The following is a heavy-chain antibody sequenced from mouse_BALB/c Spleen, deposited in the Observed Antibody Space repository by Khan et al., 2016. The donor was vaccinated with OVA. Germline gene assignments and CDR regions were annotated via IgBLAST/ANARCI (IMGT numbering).Heavy chain of an antibody. Sequence: QVQLKQSGAELLRPGTSVKMSCKVGGYTITNYLIGWVKQRSGHGLEWIGDIYPGVYYTNYNEKFKGKATLTADTSSSTVFMQLSSLTFEDSAIYYCARYPSWYFDVWGAGTTVTVSS. V-gene: IGHV1-63*02. J-gene: IGHJ1*01. CDR3: ARYPSWYFDV. CDR2: IYPGVYYT. CDR1: GYTITNYL.